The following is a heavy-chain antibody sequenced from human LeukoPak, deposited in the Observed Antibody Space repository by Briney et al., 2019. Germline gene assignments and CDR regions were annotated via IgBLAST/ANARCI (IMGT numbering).Heavy chain of an antibody. J-gene: IGHJ3*02. CDR2: IYYSGST. D-gene: IGHD1-26*01. V-gene: IGHV4-59*01. CDR3: ARVGRDDAFDI. Sequence: SETLSLTCTVSGGSISSYYWSWIRQPPGKGLEWIGYIYYSGSTNHNPSLKSRVTISVDTSKNQFSLKLSSVTAADTAVYYCARVGRDDAFDIWGQGTMVTVSS. CDR1: GGSISSYY.